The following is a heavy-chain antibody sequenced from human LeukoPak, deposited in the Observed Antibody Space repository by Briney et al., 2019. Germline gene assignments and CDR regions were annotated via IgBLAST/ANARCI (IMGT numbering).Heavy chain of an antibody. CDR2: ISGSGGGT. CDR3: AKCVWLRFRVFYGMDV. CDR1: GFTFSSYA. J-gene: IGHJ6*02. Sequence: PGGSLRLSCAASGFTFSSYAMSWVRQAPGKGLEWVSAISGSGGGTYYADSVKGRFTISRDNSKNTLYLQMNSLRAEDTAVYYCAKCVWLRFRVFYGMDVWGQGTTVTVSS. V-gene: IGHV3-23*01. D-gene: IGHD5-12*01.